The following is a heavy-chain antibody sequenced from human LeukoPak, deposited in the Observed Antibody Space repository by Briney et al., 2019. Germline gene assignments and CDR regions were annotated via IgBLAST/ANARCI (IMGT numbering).Heavy chain of an antibody. J-gene: IGHJ5*02. D-gene: IGHD3-22*01. CDR1: GFTFSSYD. Sequence: GGSLRLSCAASGFTFSSYDMSWVRQAPGKGLEWVSGITYSSGYTYYADSVKGRFTISRDSSRNTLYLQMNSLRAEDTAIYYCVKDHYDSSGYANWFDLWGQGTLVTVSS. CDR3: VKDHYDSSGYANWFDL. CDR2: ITYSSGYT. V-gene: IGHV3-23*01.